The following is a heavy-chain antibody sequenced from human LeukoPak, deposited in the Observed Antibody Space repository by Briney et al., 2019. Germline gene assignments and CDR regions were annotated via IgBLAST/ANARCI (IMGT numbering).Heavy chain of an antibody. CDR1: GGSISRYC. CDR3: ARGVMATIVQFDY. J-gene: IGHJ4*02. CDR2: IYYSGST. D-gene: IGHD5-24*01. V-gene: IGHV4-59*01. Sequence: PSETLSLTCTVSGGSISRYCWSWIRQPPGKGLEWIGYIYYSGSTNYNPSFKSRVTISVDTSKNQFSLKLSSVTAADTAVYYCARGVMATIVQFDYWGQGTLVTVSS.